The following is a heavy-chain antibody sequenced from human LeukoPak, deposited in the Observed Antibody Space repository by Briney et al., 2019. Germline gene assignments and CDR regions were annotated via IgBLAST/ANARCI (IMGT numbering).Heavy chain of an antibody. CDR2: ISSSSSYI. V-gene: IGHV3-21*01. J-gene: IGHJ3*02. CDR3: ARDLPDYDSSGYLRHTFDI. Sequence: PGGSLRLSCAASGFTFSTYSMNWVRQAPGKGLEWVSSISSSSSYIYNADSVKGRFTISRDNAKNSLYLQMNSLRAEDTAVYYCARDLPDYDSSGYLRHTFDIWGQGTMVTV. CDR1: GFTFSTYS. D-gene: IGHD3-22*01.